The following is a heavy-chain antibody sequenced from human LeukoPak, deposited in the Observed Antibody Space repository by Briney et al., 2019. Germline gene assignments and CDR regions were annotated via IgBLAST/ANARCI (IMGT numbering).Heavy chain of an antibody. CDR2: MNPNSGNT. J-gene: IGHJ4*02. CDR1: GYTFTRYD. Sequence: ASVKVSCKTSGYTFTRYDVNWVRQAPGQGPEWMGWMNPNSGNTHYAQKFQGRVTLTRNTSISTAYMELSSLRSEDTAVYYCARGPLFNSAWLDYGGQRTLVKVSS. CDR3: ARGPLFNSAWLDY. D-gene: IGHD3-3*01. V-gene: IGHV1-8*01.